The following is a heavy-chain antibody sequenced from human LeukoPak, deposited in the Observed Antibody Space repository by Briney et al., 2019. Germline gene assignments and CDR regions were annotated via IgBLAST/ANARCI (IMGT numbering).Heavy chain of an antibody. CDR3: ARGPQDYWGEYYYYYMDV. D-gene: IGHD7-27*01. CDR1: GFTFSSYS. Sequence: GGSLRLSCAASGFTFSSYSMNWVRQAPGKGLEWVSSISSSSSYIHYADSVKGRFTISRDNAKNSLYLQMNSLRAEDTAVYYCARGPQDYWGEYYYYYMDVWGKGTTVTISS. J-gene: IGHJ6*03. CDR2: ISSSSSYI. V-gene: IGHV3-21*01.